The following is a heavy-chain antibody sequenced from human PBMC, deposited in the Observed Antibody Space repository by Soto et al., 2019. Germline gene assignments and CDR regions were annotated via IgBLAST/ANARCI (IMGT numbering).Heavy chain of an antibody. D-gene: IGHD2-8*01. Sequence: QVQLVQSGAEVKKPGASVKVSCKASGYTFTSYGISWVRQAPGQGLEWMGWISAYNGNTNYAQKLKGRVTMTTDTSTSTAYMELSSLRSDDTAVYYCARDQGAVLMVYAKAFDYWVQGAMVTVSS. CDR2: ISAYNGNT. CDR1: GYTFTSYG. J-gene: IGHJ4*02. CDR3: ARDQGAVLMVYAKAFDY. V-gene: IGHV1-18*01.